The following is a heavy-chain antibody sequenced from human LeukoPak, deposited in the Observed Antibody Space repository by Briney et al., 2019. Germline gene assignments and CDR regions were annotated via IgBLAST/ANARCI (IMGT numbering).Heavy chain of an antibody. J-gene: IGHJ4*02. V-gene: IGHV6-1*01. CDR1: RDSVSTKTAA. CDR2: TWYTSNWNT. Sequence: SQTLSLTCVISRDSVSTKTAAWNWIRQSPSRGLEWLGRTWYTSNWNTEYAVSVKGRMTINTDTSKNQFSLQLNSVTPEDTGMYYCSRWQRAGYFDYWDQGTLVTVSS. CDR3: SRWQRAGYFDY.